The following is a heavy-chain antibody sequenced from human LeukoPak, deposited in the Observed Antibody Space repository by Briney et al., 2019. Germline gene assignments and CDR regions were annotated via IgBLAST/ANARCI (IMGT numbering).Heavy chain of an antibody. V-gene: IGHV3-74*01. CDR3: ARRSAATGAFDI. Sequence: GGSLRLSCAASGFTFSSYWMNWVRQAPGRGLVWVSRIKSDGSTTDYADSVKGRFTISRDNAKKALYLQMNSLRADDTAVYYCARRSAATGAFDIWGQGTMVTVSS. CDR2: IKSDGSTT. J-gene: IGHJ3*02. CDR1: GFTFSSYW. D-gene: IGHD3-9*01.